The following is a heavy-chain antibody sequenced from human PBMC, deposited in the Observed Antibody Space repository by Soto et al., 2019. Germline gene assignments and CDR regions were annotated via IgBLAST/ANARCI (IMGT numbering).Heavy chain of an antibody. CDR1: GGTFSSYA. J-gene: IGHJ6*02. CDR2: IIPIFGTA. CDR3: ARDPGKVVAAKQYGMDV. D-gene: IGHD2-15*01. V-gene: IGHV1-69*13. Sequence: ASVKVSCKASGGTFSSYAISWVRQAPGQGLEWMGGIIPIFGTANYAQKFQGRVTITADESTSTAYMELSSLRSEDTAVYYCARDPGKVVAAKQYGMDVWGQGTTVTVSS.